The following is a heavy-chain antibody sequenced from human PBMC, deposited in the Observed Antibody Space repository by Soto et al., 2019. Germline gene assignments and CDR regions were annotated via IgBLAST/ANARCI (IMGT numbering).Heavy chain of an antibody. D-gene: IGHD3-16*01. V-gene: IGHV1-2*02. CDR1: GLAFTGCY. Sequence: PSVKVSWDASGLAFTGCYMQWVRQAPGQGLEWMGWINPNSGGTNYAQKFQGRVTMTRDTSISTAYMELSRLRSDDTAVYYCAISGGWDYFDYWGQGTLVTVSS. J-gene: IGHJ4*02. CDR2: INPNSGGT. CDR3: AISGGWDYFDY.